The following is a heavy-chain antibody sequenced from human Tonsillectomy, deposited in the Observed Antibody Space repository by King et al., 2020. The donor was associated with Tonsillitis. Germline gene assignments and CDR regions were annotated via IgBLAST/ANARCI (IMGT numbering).Heavy chain of an antibody. Sequence: VQLVESGGGVVQPGRSLRLSCAASGFTFSSYGMHWVRQAPGKGLEWVAVIWYDGSNKYYAESVKGRFNISRDNSKNTLYLQMNSLRAEDTAVYYCAGGGQQLAADYWGQGTLVTVSS. D-gene: IGHD6-13*01. CDR2: IWYDGSNK. CDR1: GFTFSSYG. V-gene: IGHV3-33*01. J-gene: IGHJ4*02. CDR3: AGGGQQLAADY.